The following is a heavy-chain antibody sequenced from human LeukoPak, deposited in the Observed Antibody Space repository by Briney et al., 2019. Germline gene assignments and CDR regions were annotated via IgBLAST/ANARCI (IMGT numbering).Heavy chain of an antibody. CDR2: FTGNT. CDR1: GGSISSSTYH. CDR3: MRLVNGRPLDL. V-gene: IGHV4-39*01. D-gene: IGHD2-8*01. J-gene: IGHJ4*02. Sequence: SETLSLTCTVSGGSISSSTYHWGWIRQPPGEGLEWIGSFTGNTYSNPSLKSRVTISLDTSKNQFSLKLTSVTPADTAMYYCMRLVNGRPLDLSGQGVLVTVSS.